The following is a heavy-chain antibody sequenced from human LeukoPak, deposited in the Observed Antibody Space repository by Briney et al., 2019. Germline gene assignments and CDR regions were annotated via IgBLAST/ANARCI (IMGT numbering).Heavy chain of an antibody. V-gene: IGHV4-59*01. CDR2: IYYSGST. Sequence: SETLSLTCTVSGGSISSYYWSWIRQPPGKGLEWIGYIYYSGSTNYNPSLKSRVTISVDTSKNQFSLKLSSVTAADTAVYYCASYAYYDSRGYYGAFDIWGQGTMVTVPS. D-gene: IGHD3-22*01. CDR1: GGSISSYY. J-gene: IGHJ3*02. CDR3: ASYAYYDSRGYYGAFDI.